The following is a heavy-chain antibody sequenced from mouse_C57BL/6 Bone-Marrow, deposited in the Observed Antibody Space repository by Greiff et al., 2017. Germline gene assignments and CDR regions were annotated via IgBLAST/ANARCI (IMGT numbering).Heavy chain of an antibody. J-gene: IGHJ2*01. Sequence: VQLQQSGAELVRPGASVKLSCTASGFNIKDDYMHWVKQRPEQGLEWIGWIDPENGDTEYASKFQGKATITADSSSNTAYMPLSSLTSEDTAVYYCTLYDYEDFDYWGQGTTLTVSS. V-gene: IGHV14-4*01. D-gene: IGHD2-4*01. CDR2: IDPENGDT. CDR1: GFNIKDDY. CDR3: TLYDYEDFDY.